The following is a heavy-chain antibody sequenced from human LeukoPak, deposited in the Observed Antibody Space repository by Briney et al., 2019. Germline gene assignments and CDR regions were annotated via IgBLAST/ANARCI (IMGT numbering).Heavy chain of an antibody. V-gene: IGHV1-24*01. CDR2: FDPEDGET. CDR3: ATRRRLDFWSGYSYGMDV. D-gene: IGHD3-3*01. J-gene: IGHJ6*02. Sequence: GASVKVSCKVSGYTLTELSMHWVRQAPGKGLEWMGGFDPEDGETIYAQKFQGRVTMTEDTSTDTAYMELSSLRSEDTAVYYCATRRRLDFWSGYSYGMDVWGQGTTVTVSS. CDR1: GYTLTELS.